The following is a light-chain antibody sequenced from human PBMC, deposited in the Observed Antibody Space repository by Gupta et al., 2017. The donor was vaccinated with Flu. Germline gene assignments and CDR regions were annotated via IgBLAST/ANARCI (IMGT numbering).Light chain of an antibody. CDR3: QQSYSTPPENS. V-gene: IGKV1-39*01. CDR2: AAS. J-gene: IGKJ2*03. CDR1: QSISSY. Sequence: DIQMTQSPSSLSASVGDRVTITCRASQSISSYLNWYQQKPGKAPKLLIYAASSLQSGVPSRFSGSGSGTDFTLTISSLQPEDFATYYCQQSYSTPPENSFGYGTKLGIQ.